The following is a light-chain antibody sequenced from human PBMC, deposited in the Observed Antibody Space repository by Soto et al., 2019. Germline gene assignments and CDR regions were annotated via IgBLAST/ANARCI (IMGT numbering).Light chain of an antibody. J-gene: IGLJ1*01. CDR2: TSN. V-gene: IGLV1-44*01. CDR3: ATWDDSLHGYV. CDR1: SSNIGAGYD. Sequence: QSVLTQPPSVSGAPGQRVTISCTGSSSNIGAGYDVHWYQQLPGTAPKLLIYTSNQRPSGVPDRFSGSKSGTSASLAISGLQSEDEADYYCATWDDSLHGYVFGTGTKVTVL.